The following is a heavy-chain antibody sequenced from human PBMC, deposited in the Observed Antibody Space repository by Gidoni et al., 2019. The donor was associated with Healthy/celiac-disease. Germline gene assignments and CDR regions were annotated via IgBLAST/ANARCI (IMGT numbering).Heavy chain of an antibody. CDR3: ARDTPYVVVAATDY. CDR1: GFTFSSYS. CDR2: ISSSSSYI. D-gene: IGHD2-15*01. Sequence: EVQLVESGGGLVKPGGSLRLSCAASGFTFSSYSMNWVRQAPGKGLEWVSSISSSSSYIYYADSVNGRFTISRDNAKNSLYLQMNSLRAEDTAVYYCARDTPYVVVAATDYWGQGTLVTVSS. J-gene: IGHJ4*02. V-gene: IGHV3-21*01.